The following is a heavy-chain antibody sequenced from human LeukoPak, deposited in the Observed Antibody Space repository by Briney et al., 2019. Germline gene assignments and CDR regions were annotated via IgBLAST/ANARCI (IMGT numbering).Heavy chain of an antibody. CDR1: GYTLTELS. J-gene: IGHJ3*02. D-gene: IGHD1-1*01. CDR2: FDTEDGET. V-gene: IGHV1-24*01. Sequence: GASVKVSCKVSGYTLTELSMHWVRQAPGKGLEWMGGFDTEDGETIYAQKFQGRVTMTEDTSTDTAYMELSSLRSEDTAVYYCATYVQTPGRAFDIWGQGTMVTVSS. CDR3: ATYVQTPGRAFDI.